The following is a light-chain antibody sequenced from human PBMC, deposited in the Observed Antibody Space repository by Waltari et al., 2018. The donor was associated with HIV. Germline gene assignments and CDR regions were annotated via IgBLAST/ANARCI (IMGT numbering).Light chain of an antibody. Sequence: DVQLTQSPSFLSAPVGDSVTITCRTSVFVNLYLNWYQQRPGEAPKLLIYGSSILQSGVPSRFSGRGSGTNFVLTISGLRPEDSATYYCQQTFAMPLSFGAGTKVEI. CDR1: VFVNLY. CDR3: QQTFAMPLS. J-gene: IGKJ4*01. CDR2: GSS. V-gene: IGKV1-39*01.